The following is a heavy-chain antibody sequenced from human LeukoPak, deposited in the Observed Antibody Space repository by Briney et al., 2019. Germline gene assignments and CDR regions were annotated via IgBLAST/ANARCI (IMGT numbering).Heavy chain of an antibody. CDR2: INSDGSST. CDR3: AKGRATVTRAHFDY. Sequence: GGSLRLSCAASGFTFSSYWMHWVRQAPGKGLVWVSRINSDGSSTSYADSVKGRFTISRDNAKNSLYLQMNSLRAEDTALYYCAKGRATVTRAHFDYWGQGTLVTVSS. CDR1: GFTFSSYW. D-gene: IGHD4-17*01. J-gene: IGHJ4*02. V-gene: IGHV3-74*01.